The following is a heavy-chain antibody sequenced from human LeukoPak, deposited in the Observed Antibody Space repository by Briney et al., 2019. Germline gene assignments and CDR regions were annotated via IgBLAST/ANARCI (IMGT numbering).Heavy chain of an antibody. J-gene: IGHJ6*03. CDR3: AKELRRRVGHYYMDV. CDR2: IRYDGSNK. D-gene: IGHD2-2*01. Sequence: PGGSLRLSCAASGFTFSSYGMHWVRQAPGKGLEWVAFIRYDGSNKYYADSVKGRFTISRDNSKNTLYLQMNSLRAEDTAVYYCAKELRRRVGHYYMDVWGKGTTVTVSS. V-gene: IGHV3-30*02. CDR1: GFTFSSYG.